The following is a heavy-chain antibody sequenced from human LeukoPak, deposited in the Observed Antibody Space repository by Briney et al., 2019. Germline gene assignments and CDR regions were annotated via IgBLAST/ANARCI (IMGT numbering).Heavy chain of an antibody. D-gene: IGHD3-3*01. J-gene: IGHJ4*02. Sequence: GGSLRLSCAASGFTFSSYAMSWVRQAPGKGLEWVSAISGSGGSTYYADSVKGRFTISRDNSKNTLYLQMNSLRAEDTAVYYCAKEPRITIFGGARVGHFDYWGQGTLVTVSS. CDR2: ISGSGGST. CDR3: AKEPRITIFGGARVGHFDY. V-gene: IGHV3-23*01. CDR1: GFTFSSYA.